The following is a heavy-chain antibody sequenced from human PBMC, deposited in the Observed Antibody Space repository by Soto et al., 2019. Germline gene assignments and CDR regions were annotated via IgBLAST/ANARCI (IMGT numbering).Heavy chain of an antibody. CDR2: IYYSGST. CDR1: GGSFSGYY. J-gene: IGHJ6*03. CDR3: AESQEGYYYYMDV. Sequence: PSETLSLTCAVYGGSFSGYYWSWIRQPPGKGLEWIGYIYYSGSTNYNPSLKSRVTISVDTSKNQFSLKLSSVTAADTAVYYCAESQEGYYYYMDVWGKGTTVTVSS. V-gene: IGHV4-59*08.